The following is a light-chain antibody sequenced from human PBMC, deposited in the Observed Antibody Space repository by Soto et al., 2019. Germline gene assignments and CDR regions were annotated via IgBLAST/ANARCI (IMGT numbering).Light chain of an antibody. CDR2: DAS. CDR1: QSVSSK. CDR3: QQFNNWPRT. J-gene: IGKJ1*01. V-gene: IGKV3-15*01. Sequence: EIAMTQSPATLSVSPGERATLSCRASQSVSSKLAWYQQKPGQAPRLLIYDASTRATGIPARFSGSGSGTEFTLTISSLQSEDFAVYYCQQFNNWPRTFGQGTKGGYQ.